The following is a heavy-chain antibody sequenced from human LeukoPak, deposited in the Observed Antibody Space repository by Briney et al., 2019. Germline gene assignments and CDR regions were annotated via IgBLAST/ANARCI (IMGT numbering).Heavy chain of an antibody. CDR1: GFTFSGYA. CDR3: AKVSPVVVVITGAFDI. Sequence: GGSLRLSCAASGFTFSGYAMSWVRQAPGKGLEWVSAISGSGGSTYYADSVKGRFTISRDNSKNTLYLQMNSLRAEDTAVYYCAKVSPVVVVITGAFDIWGQGTMVTVSS. V-gene: IGHV3-23*01. J-gene: IGHJ3*02. D-gene: IGHD3-22*01. CDR2: ISGSGGST.